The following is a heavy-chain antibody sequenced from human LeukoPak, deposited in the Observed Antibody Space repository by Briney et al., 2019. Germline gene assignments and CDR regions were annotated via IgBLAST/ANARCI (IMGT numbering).Heavy chain of an antibody. CDR2: ISYDGSNK. V-gene: IGHV3-30*18. CDR1: GFTFSTYG. J-gene: IGHJ4*02. D-gene: IGHD1-26*01. CDR3: AKDHTVGFDY. Sequence: GGSLRLSCAASGFTFSTYGMHWVRQAPGKGREWVAVISYDGSNKYYADSVKGRFTISRDNSKNTLYLQMITLRAEDTAVYYCAKDHTVGFDYWGQGTLVTVSS.